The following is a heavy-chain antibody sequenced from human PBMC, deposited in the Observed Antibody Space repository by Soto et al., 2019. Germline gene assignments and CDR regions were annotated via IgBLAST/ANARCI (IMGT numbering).Heavy chain of an antibody. CDR3: TRENIENRDGLYDAFDI. Sequence: GASVKVSCKTSGYTFTDYYTHWVRQAPGQGLEWMGWMNPKSGGAYFAQKFQGRVTLTRDTSIGTAYIEVNSLTSDDTAVYFCTRENIENRDGLYDAFDIWGQGTTVTVSS. CDR1: GYTFTDYY. D-gene: IGHD2-15*01. J-gene: IGHJ3*02. CDR2: MNPKSGGA. V-gene: IGHV1-2*02.